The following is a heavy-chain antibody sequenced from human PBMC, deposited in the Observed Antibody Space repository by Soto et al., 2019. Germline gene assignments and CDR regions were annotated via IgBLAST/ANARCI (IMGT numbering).Heavy chain of an antibody. D-gene: IGHD3-3*01. CDR1: GGTFSSYA. V-gene: IGHV1-69*13. Sequence: GASVKVSCKASGGTFSSYAISWVRQAPGQGLEWMGGIIPILGTANYAQKFQGRVTITADESTSTAYMELSSLRSEDTAVYYCASVTIRYYYGMDVWGQGTTVTVSS. J-gene: IGHJ6*02. CDR2: IIPILGTA. CDR3: ASVTIRYYYGMDV.